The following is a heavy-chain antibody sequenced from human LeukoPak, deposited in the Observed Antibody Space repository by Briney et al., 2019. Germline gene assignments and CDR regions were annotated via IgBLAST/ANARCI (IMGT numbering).Heavy chain of an antibody. Sequence: GGSLRLSCAASGNYWMLWVRQAPGKGLVWVSHINSDGSWTSYADSVKGRFAISKDNAKNTVYLQMNSLRAEDTAVYYCVSFYETYWGRGTLVTVSS. J-gene: IGHJ4*02. V-gene: IGHV3-74*01. CDR1: GNYW. CDR3: VSFYETY. D-gene: IGHD2/OR15-2a*01. CDR2: INSDGSWT.